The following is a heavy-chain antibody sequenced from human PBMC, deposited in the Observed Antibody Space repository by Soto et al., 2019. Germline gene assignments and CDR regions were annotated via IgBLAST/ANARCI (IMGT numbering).Heavy chain of an antibody. CDR2: IYYSGST. CDR3: ARHRDFGVGFDFDY. J-gene: IGHJ4*02. V-gene: IGHV4-39*01. CDR1: GGSISSSSYY. D-gene: IGHD3-3*01. Sequence: SETLSLTCTVSGGSISSSSYYWGWIRQPPGKGLEWIGSIYYSGSTYYNPSLKSRVTISVDTSKNQFSLKLSSVTAADTAVYYCARHRDFGVGFDFDYWGQGTLVTVSS.